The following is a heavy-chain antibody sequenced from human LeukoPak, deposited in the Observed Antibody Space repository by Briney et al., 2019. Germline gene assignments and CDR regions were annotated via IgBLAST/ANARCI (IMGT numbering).Heavy chain of an antibody. D-gene: IGHD1-26*01. CDR3: ARGPSGSYHPVY. CDR1: GFTFSSYE. J-gene: IGHJ4*02. CDR2: ISSSGSTI. Sequence: PGGPLRLSCAASGFTFSSYEMNWVRQAPGKGLEWVSYISSSGSTIYYADSVKGRFTISRDNAKNSLYLQMNSLRAEDTAVYYCARGPSGSYHPVYWGQGTLVTVSS. V-gene: IGHV3-48*03.